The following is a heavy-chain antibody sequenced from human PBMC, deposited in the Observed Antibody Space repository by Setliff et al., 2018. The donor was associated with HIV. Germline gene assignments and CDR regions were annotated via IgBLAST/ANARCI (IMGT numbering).Heavy chain of an antibody. CDR2: ISPSDGST. V-gene: IGHV1-46*01. CDR1: GNSFISHY. CDR3: ARSRVAATRPAVWFDP. D-gene: IGHD2-15*01. Sequence: ASVKVSCKASGNSFISHYIHWVRQVPGQGLDWMGIISPSDGSTVYTQKFQGRVTMTRDTSTSIVYMELSSLRSEDTAVYYCARSRVAATRPAVWFDPWGQGTLVTVSS. J-gene: IGHJ5*02.